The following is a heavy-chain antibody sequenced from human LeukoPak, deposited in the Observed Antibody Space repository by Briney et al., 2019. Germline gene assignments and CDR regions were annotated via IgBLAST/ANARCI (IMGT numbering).Heavy chain of an antibody. J-gene: IGHJ6*02. CDR1: GFTVSSNY. Sequence: PGGSLRLSCAASGFTVSSNYMSWVRQAPGKGLEWVSVIYSGGSTFYADSVKDRFTISRDNSKNTLYLQMSSLRTEDTAVYYCVKDPFFYYGFDLWGQGATVTVSS. D-gene: IGHD2-15*01. CDR2: IYSGGST. V-gene: IGHV3-53*05. CDR3: VKDPFFYYGFDL.